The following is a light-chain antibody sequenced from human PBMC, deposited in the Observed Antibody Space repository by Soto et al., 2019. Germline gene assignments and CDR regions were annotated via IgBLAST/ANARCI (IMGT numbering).Light chain of an antibody. V-gene: IGKV1-5*01. Sequence: DIQMTQSPSTLSASVGDRVTITCRASQSISGWLAWYQQKPGKAPKLLIFDGSSLQSGVPSRFSGSGSGTEFTLSISCLQPDDSATYYCQQLDSYYRTFGQGTKVDI. CDR2: DGS. CDR1: QSISGW. J-gene: IGKJ1*01. CDR3: QQLDSYYRT.